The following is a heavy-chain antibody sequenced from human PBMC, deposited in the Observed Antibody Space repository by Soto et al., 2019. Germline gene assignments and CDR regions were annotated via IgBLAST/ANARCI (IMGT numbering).Heavy chain of an antibody. CDR3: ARDGSSFDV. CDR2: ISKSGTTR. Sequence: GGSLRLSCVASGFTFSSKTMNWVRQAPGKGLEWVSYISKSGTTRHYAESVKGRFTISRDNAKNSLYLQMNSLRDEDKAVYYCARDGSSFDVWGQGTLVTVSS. D-gene: IGHD6-6*01. J-gene: IGHJ5*02. V-gene: IGHV3-48*02. CDR1: GFTFSSKT.